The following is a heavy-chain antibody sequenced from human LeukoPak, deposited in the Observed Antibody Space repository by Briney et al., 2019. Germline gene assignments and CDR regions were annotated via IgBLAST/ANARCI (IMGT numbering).Heavy chain of an antibody. CDR1: DGSISNYY. Sequence: PSETLSLTCSVFDGSISNYYWSWIRQPPGKGLEWIGEVHLDGRTNYNPSLKSRLIMSVDLPENHISLKLTSVTAADTAVYYCAREGGFYRPLDYSGQGTLVTVSS. CDR3: AREGGFYRPLDY. J-gene: IGHJ4*02. V-gene: IGHV4-59*12. D-gene: IGHD3-3*01. CDR2: VHLDGRT.